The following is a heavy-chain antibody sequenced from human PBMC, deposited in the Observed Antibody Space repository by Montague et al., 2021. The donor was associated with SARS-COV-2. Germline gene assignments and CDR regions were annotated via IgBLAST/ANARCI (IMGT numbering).Heavy chain of an antibody. J-gene: IGHJ6*02. CDR3: ARRPLWYYCYGMDV. CDR2: IYHSGST. V-gene: IGHV4-4*02. CDR1: GGSISSNNW. Sequence: SETLSLTCAVSGGSISSNNWWSWVRQPPGKGLEWIGEIYHSGSTNYNPSLKSRVTILVDNSKNQFSLKLSSVTAADTAVYYCARRPLWYYCYGMDVWGQGTTVTVSS. D-gene: IGHD3-10*01.